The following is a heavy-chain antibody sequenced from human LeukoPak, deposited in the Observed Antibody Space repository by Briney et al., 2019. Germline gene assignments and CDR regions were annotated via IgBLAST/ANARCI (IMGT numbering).Heavy chain of an antibody. CDR1: GYTFTSYG. Sequence: ASVKVSCKASGYTFTSYGISWVRQAPGQGLEWMGWISAYNGNTNYAQKLQGRVTMTTDTSTSTAYMELRSLRSGDTAVYYCATFSAWFGELLWGGEYYFDYWGQGTLVTVSS. V-gene: IGHV1-18*04. CDR3: ATFSAWFGELLWGGEYYFDY. J-gene: IGHJ4*02. CDR2: ISAYNGNT. D-gene: IGHD3-10*01.